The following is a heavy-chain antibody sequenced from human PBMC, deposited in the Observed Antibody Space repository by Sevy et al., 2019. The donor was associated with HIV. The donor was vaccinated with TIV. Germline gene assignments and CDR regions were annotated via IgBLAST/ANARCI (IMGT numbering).Heavy chain of an antibody. Sequence: GGSLRLSCAASGFTFSSHGMSWVRQAPGKGLEWVSGISSSGNSAYYADSVKGRFTISRDNSKNTLSLQMNSLRAEDTAVYYCAKGGRSYGDSYFDHWGQGTLVTVSS. V-gene: IGHV3-23*01. CDR1: GFTFSSHG. D-gene: IGHD5-18*01. J-gene: IGHJ4*02. CDR3: AKGGRSYGDSYFDH. CDR2: ISSSGNSA.